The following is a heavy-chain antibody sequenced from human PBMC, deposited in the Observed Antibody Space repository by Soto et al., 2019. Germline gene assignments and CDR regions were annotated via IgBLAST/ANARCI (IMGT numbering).Heavy chain of an antibody. D-gene: IGHD6-6*01. J-gene: IGHJ4*02. Sequence: QVQLVQSGAEVKKPGSSVKVSCAASGGSLNNYAVSWVRRTPGQGFEWLGEIIPAFGTPNYAQKFQDRVTITAAVLTNTVFMELSSLRSEDTAEYYCAREGLRRGALDYWGQGSLVTVSS. CDR1: GGSLNNYA. V-gene: IGHV1-69*01. CDR2: IIPAFGTP. CDR3: AREGLRRGALDY.